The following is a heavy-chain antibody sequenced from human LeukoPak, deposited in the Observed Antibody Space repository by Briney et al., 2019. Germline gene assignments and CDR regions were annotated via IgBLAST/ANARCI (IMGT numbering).Heavy chain of an antibody. D-gene: IGHD3-3*01. CDR3: ARESTTYYDFWCGITGGWFDP. CDR1: GYTFTSYG. CDR2: ISAYNGNT. J-gene: IGHJ5*02. Sequence: GASVKVSCKASGYTFTSYGISWVRQAPGQGLEWMGWISAYNGNTNYAQKLQGRVTMTTDTSTSTAYMELRSLRSDDTAVYYCARESTTYYDFWCGITGGWFDPWGQGTLVTVSS. V-gene: IGHV1-18*01.